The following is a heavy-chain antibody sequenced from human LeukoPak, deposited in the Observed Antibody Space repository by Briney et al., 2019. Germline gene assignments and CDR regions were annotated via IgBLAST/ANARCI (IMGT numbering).Heavy chain of an antibody. Sequence: ASVKVSCKASGYTFTSYDINWVRQATGQGLEWMGWMNPNSGNTGYAQKFQGRVTMTRNTSISTAYMELSSLRSEDTAVYYCARGLVRVGNFDYWGQGTLVTVSS. D-gene: IGHD1-1*01. J-gene: IGHJ4*02. V-gene: IGHV1-8*01. CDR3: ARGLVRVGNFDY. CDR1: GYTFTSYD. CDR2: MNPNSGNT.